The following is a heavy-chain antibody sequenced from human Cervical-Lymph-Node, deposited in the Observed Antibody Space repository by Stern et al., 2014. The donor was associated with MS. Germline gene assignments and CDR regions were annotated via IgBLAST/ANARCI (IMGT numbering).Heavy chain of an antibody. CDR1: GYTFTNYA. V-gene: IGHV7-4-1*02. CDR2: FNTNTGHP. J-gene: IGHJ6*02. Sequence: VQLVESGSELKKPGASVKVSCKASGYTFTNYAINWVRQAPGQGLERMGWFNTNTGHPRYAQGLTGRSVFSLDTSVSTAYLQISSLKADDTAVYYCARSVPAAPYYYGFDVWGQGTTVTVSS. D-gene: IGHD2-2*01. CDR3: ARSVPAAPYYYGFDV.